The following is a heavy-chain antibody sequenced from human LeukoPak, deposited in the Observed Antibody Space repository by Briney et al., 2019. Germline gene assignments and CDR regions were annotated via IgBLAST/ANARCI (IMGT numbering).Heavy chain of an antibody. CDR2: ISAYNGNT. D-gene: IGHD3-22*01. Sequence: ASVKVSCKASGYTFTSYGISWVRQAPGQGLEWMGWISAYNGNTNYAQKLQGRVTMTTDTSTSTAYMELRSLRSDDTAVYYCARDSLSYYDSSGYLDYRGQGTLVTVSS. CDR3: ARDSLSYYDSSGYLDY. CDR1: GYTFTSYG. J-gene: IGHJ4*02. V-gene: IGHV1-18*01.